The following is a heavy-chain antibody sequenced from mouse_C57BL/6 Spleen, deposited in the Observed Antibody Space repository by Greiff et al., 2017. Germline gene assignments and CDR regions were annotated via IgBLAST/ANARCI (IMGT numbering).Heavy chain of an antibody. J-gene: IGHJ2*01. Sequence: EVQLVESGGGLVQPGGSMKLSCAASGFTFSDAWMDWVHQSPEKGLEWVAEIRNKANNHATYYAESVKGRFTISRDDSKSSVYLQMNSLRAEDTGIYYCTGGDYDAFDYWGQGTTLTVSS. V-gene: IGHV6-6*01. CDR2: IRNKANNHAT. D-gene: IGHD2-4*01. CDR3: TGGDYDAFDY. CDR1: GFTFSDAW.